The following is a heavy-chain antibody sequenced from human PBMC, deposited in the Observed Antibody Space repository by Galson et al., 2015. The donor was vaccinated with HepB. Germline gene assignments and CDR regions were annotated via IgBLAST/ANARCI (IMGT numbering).Heavy chain of an antibody. Sequence: SLRLSCAASGFTFSSYRMSWVRQAPGKGLEWVANIKQDGSEKYYVDSVKGRFTISRDNAKNSVHLQMNSLRAEDTAVYYCAKNLGPHNYYDSSGRDYWGQGTLVTVSS. D-gene: IGHD3-22*01. J-gene: IGHJ4*02. V-gene: IGHV3-7*05. CDR1: GFTFSSYR. CDR2: IKQDGSEK. CDR3: AKNLGPHNYYDSSGRDY.